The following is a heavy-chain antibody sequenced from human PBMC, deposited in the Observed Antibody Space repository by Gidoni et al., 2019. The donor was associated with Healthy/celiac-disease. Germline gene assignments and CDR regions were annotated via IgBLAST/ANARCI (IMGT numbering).Heavy chain of an antibody. V-gene: IGHV4-39*01. CDR1: GGSISSSSYY. J-gene: IGHJ6*02. Sequence: QLQLQESGPGLVMPSETLSLTCTVSGGSISSSSYYWGWIRQPPGKGLEWIGSIYYSGSTYYTPSLKSRVTISVDTSKNQFSLKLSSVTAADTAVYYCANVNIAVAGTYYYYGMDVWGQGTTVTVSS. CDR2: IYYSGST. D-gene: IGHD6-19*01. CDR3: ANVNIAVAGTYYYYGMDV.